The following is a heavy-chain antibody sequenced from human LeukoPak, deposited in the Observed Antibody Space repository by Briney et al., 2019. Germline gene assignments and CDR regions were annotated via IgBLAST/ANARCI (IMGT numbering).Heavy chain of an antibody. D-gene: IGHD6-13*01. CDR2: FDPEDGET. CDR3: ATPIAAAGNWFDP. V-gene: IGHV1-24*01. Sequence: GASVKVPCKVSGYTLTELSMHWVRQAPGKGLEWMGGFDPEDGETIYAQKFQGRVTMTEDTSTDTAYMELSSLRSEDTAVYYCATPIAAAGNWFDPWGQGTLVTVSS. J-gene: IGHJ5*02. CDR1: GYTLTELS.